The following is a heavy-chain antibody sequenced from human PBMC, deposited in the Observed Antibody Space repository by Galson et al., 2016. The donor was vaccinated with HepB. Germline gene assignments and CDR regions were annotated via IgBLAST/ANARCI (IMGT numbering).Heavy chain of an antibody. V-gene: IGHV3-30*04. CDR2: ISYDGSRR. D-gene: IGHD3-9*01. J-gene: IGHJ4*02. CDR3: ARDPDYNNSTGTFDY. CDR1: GFTFSYHA. Sequence: SLRLSCAASGFTFSYHALHWVRQAPGKGLEWVSVISYDGSRRYYADSVKGRFTIYRDNSKNTLFLQMNSLNREETAVYFCARDPDYNNSTGTFDYWGQGSLVTVSS.